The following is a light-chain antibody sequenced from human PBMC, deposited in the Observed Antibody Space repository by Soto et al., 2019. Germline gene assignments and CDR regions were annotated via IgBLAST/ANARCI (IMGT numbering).Light chain of an antibody. CDR2: GAS. CDR1: QSVSSSY. J-gene: IGKJ1*01. CDR3: QQYGSSSWT. Sequence: DIVLTQSPATLSFSPGERATLSCRASQSVSSSYLAWYQQKPGQAPRLLIYGASSRATGIPDRFSGSGSGTDFTLTISRLEPEDFAVYYCQQYGSSSWTFGQGTKVDIK. V-gene: IGKV3-20*01.